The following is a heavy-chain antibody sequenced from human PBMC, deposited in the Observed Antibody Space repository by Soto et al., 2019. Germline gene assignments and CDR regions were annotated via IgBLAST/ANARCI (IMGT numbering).Heavy chain of an antibody. J-gene: IGHJ4*02. CDR1: GGSISSSSYY. Sequence: QLQLQESGPGLVKPSETLSLTCTVSGGSISSSSYYWGWIRQPPGKGLEWIGSIYYSGSTYYNPSLKSRVTISVDTSKNQFSLKLSSVTAADTAVYYCARCGGKYSSSWYGVDYWGQGTLVTVSS. CDR2: IYYSGST. CDR3: ARCGGKYSSSWYGVDY. D-gene: IGHD6-13*01. V-gene: IGHV4-39*01.